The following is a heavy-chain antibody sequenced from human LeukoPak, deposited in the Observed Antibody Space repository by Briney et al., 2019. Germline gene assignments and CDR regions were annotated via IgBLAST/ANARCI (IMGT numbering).Heavy chain of an antibody. V-gene: IGHV1-69*13. J-gene: IGHJ2*01. Sequence: SVKVSCKASGGTFSSYAISWVRQAPGQGLEWMGGIIPIFGTANYAQKFQGRVTITADESTSTAYMELSSLRSDDTAVYYCARDSPSLYCGGDCSSRYFDLWGRGTLVTVSS. CDR1: GGTFSSYA. CDR3: ARDSPSLYCGGDCSSRYFDL. D-gene: IGHD2-21*01. CDR2: IIPIFGTA.